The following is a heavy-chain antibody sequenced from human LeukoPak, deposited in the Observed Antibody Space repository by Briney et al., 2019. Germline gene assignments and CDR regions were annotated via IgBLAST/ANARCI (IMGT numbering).Heavy chain of an antibody. Sequence: GGSVTLSCAASGFTFSSYAMSWVRQAPGKGLEWVSAISGSGGSTYYADSVKGRFTISRDNSKNTLYLQMNSLRAEDTAVYYCARSTSVNYDSSGYSALDYWGQGTLVTVSS. CDR1: GFTFSSYA. J-gene: IGHJ4*02. D-gene: IGHD3-22*01. CDR3: ARSTSVNYDSSGYSALDY. V-gene: IGHV3-23*01. CDR2: ISGSGGST.